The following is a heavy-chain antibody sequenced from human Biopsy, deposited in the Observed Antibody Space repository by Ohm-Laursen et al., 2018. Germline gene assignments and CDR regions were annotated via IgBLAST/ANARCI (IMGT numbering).Heavy chain of an antibody. V-gene: IGHV3-11*01. CDR1: GFTFSDYY. J-gene: IGHJ6*02. CDR2: ISSGGTTI. D-gene: IGHD4-23*01. Sequence: SLRLSCAASGFTFSDYYMRWIRQAPGKGLEWVSYISSGGTTIYYADSVKGRFTISRDNAKNSLHLQMNSLRADDTAVYYCARDTRWSPYHMDVWGQGTTVTVSS. CDR3: ARDTRWSPYHMDV.